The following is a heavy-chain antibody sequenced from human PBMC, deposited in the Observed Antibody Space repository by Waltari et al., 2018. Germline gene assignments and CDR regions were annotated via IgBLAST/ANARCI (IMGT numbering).Heavy chain of an antibody. J-gene: IGHJ4*02. CDR3: ARARLFIAARPFDY. CDR2: INHSGST. D-gene: IGHD6-6*01. V-gene: IGHV4-34*01. Sequence: WIGEINHSGSTNYNPSLKSRVTISVDTSKNQFSLKLSSVTAADTAVYYCARARLFIAARPFDYWGQGTLVTVSS.